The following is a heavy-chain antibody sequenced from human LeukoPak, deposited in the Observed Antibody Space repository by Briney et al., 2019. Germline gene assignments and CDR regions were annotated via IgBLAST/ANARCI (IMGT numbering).Heavy chain of an antibody. CDR1: GASISSGEYY. J-gene: IGHJ5*02. CDR2: IYTSGST. D-gene: IGHD3-9*01. V-gene: IGHV4-61*02. CDR3: AREAYDVLTSDWFDP. Sequence: SQTLSLTCTVSGASISSGEYYWSWIRHPAGKRLEWIGRIYTSGSTNYNPSLKSRVTISVDTSKNQFSLKLSSVTAADTAMYYCAREAYDVLTSDWFDPWGQGTLVTVSS.